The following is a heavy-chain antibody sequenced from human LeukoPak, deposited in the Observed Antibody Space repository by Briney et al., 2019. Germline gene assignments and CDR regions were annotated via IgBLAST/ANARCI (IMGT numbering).Heavy chain of an antibody. J-gene: IGHJ4*02. CDR1: GGSFSGYY. D-gene: IGHD3-16*02. CDR2: INHSGST. V-gene: IGHV4-34*01. CDR3: ARGNYYDYVWGSYRLDPYYFDY. Sequence: SETLSPTCAVYGGSFSGYYWSWIRQPPGKGLEWIGEINHSGSTNYNPSLKSRVTISVDTSKNQFSLKLSSVTAADTAVYYCARGNYYDYVWGSYRLDPYYFDYWGQGTLVTVSS.